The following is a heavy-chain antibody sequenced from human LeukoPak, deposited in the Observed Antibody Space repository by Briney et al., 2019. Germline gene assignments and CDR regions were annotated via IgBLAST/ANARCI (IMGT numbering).Heavy chain of an antibody. D-gene: IGHD3-22*01. J-gene: IGHJ4*02. CDR2: IYSGGST. Sequence: PGGSLRLSCAASGFTGSSNYMRWVRQAPGKGLEWVSVIYSGGSTYYADSVKGRFTISRDNSKNTLYLQMNSLRAEDTAIYYCAKVTGDYNDTSGAFDYWGQGTLVTVSS. V-gene: IGHV3-53*01. CDR3: AKVTGDYNDTSGAFDY. CDR1: GFTGSSNY.